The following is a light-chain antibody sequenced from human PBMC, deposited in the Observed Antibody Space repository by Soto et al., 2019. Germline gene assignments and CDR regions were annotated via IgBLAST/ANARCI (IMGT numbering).Light chain of an antibody. CDR3: QQYSSYSWR. V-gene: IGKV1-5*03. CDR2: EAS. Sequence: DIQMTQSPSTLSASVGDRVTITCRASESIGRWLAWYQQKPGKAPKLLIYEASSLEGGVPSRFSGRESGTEFALTISSLQPDDFATYYCQQYSSYSWRFGQGTKVEIK. CDR1: ESIGRW. J-gene: IGKJ1*01.